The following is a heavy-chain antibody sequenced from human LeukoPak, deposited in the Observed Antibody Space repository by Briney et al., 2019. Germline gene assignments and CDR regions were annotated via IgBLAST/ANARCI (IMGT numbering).Heavy chain of an antibody. D-gene: IGHD3-22*01. CDR1: GGSISSSNYY. CDR2: IYYSGST. J-gene: IGHJ4*01. CDR3: ARLYYYDSRGYYGRGIDN. V-gene: IGHV4-39*01. Sequence: PSETLSLTCTVSGGSISSSNYYWGWIRQPPGKGLEWIGSIYYSGSTYYNPSLKSRVTISVDTSKNQFSLKLSSVTAADTAVYYCARLYYYDSRGYYGRGIDNWGQEPWSPSPQ.